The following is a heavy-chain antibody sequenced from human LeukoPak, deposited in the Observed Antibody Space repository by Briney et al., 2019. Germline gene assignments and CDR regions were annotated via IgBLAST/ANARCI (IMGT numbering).Heavy chain of an antibody. V-gene: IGHV3-48*03. CDR3: ARVGPATVVSPFDY. CDR2: ISSSGSTI. Sequence: GGSLRLSCAASGFTFSSYEMNWVRQAPGKGLEWVSYISSSGSTIYYADSVKGRFTISRDNAKNSLYLQMNSLRAEDTAVYYCARVGPATVVSPFDYWGQGTLVTVSS. D-gene: IGHD4-23*01. J-gene: IGHJ4*02. CDR1: GFTFSSYE.